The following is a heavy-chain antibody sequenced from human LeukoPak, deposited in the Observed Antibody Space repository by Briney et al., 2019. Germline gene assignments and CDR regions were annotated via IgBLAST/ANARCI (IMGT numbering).Heavy chain of an antibody. CDR1: GFTLSSYA. CDR2: ISGSGGST. Sequence: GGSLRLSCAASGFTLSSYAMSWVRQAPGKGLEWVSAISGSGGSTYYADSVKGRFTISRDNSKNTLYLQMDSLRAEDTAVYYCAKAAQKSLVVVAATFDYWGQGTLVTVSS. CDR3: AKAAQKSLVVVAATFDY. V-gene: IGHV3-23*01. J-gene: IGHJ4*02. D-gene: IGHD2-15*01.